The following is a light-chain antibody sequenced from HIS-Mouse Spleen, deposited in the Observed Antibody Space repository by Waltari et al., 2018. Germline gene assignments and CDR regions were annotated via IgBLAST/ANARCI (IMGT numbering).Light chain of an antibody. CDR2: LGS. Sequence: DIVMTQSPLSLPVTPGEPASISCRSSPSLLHSNGYNYLDWYLQKPGQSPQPLIYLGSNRASGVPDRFSGSGSGTDFTLKISRVEAEDVGVYYCMQALQTPYTFGQGTKLEIK. V-gene: IGKV2-28*01. CDR3: MQALQTPYT. J-gene: IGKJ2*01. CDR1: PSLLHSNGYNY.